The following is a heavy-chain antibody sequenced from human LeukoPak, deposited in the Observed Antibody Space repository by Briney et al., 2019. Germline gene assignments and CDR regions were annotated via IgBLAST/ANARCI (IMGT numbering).Heavy chain of an antibody. J-gene: IGHJ5*02. D-gene: IGHD3-16*02. CDR2: IWSDGSRQ. CDR1: GVTFNRHV. CDR3: AKGTFGGVIVVNGWFDP. V-gene: IGHV3-30*02. Sequence: GGSLRLSCAASGVTFNRHVMHWVRQAPGKGLEWVAFIWSDGSRQYYADSVKGRFTISRDNSKNTLYLQMNSLRAEDTAVYYCAKGTFGGVIVVNGWFDPWGQGTLVTVSS.